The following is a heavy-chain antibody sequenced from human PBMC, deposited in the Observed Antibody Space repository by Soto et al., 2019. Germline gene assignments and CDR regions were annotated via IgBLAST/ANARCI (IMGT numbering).Heavy chain of an antibody. J-gene: IGHJ4*02. V-gene: IGHV3-23*01. CDR3: AKEEMATISPLDY. CDR1: GFIFSNYA. Sequence: GGSLRLSCAASGFIFSNYAMSWVRQAPGKGLEWVSGISGSGDSTFYADSVKGRFTISRDNSKNTLYLQMKSLRAEDTALYYCAKEEMATISPLDYWGQGTQVTVSS. CDR2: ISGSGDST. D-gene: IGHD5-12*01.